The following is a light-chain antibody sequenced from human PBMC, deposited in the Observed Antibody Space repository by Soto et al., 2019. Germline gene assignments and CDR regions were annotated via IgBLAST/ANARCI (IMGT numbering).Light chain of an antibody. CDR1: QSINRN. CDR3: QQSYSTPSIT. CDR2: AAS. Sequence: DIQMTQSPSSLSASVGDRVTITCRASQSINRNLNWYQQKPGKAPKFLIYAASSLQSGVPSRFSGSGSGTDFTLTISSLQPEDFATYYCQQSYSTPSITFGQGTRLEIK. J-gene: IGKJ5*01. V-gene: IGKV1-39*01.